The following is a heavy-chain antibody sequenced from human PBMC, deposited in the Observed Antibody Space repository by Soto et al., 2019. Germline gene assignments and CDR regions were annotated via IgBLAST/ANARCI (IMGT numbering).Heavy chain of an antibody. CDR2: IDPSDSYT. CDR3: ARLPTRYGGYAYYYYYGMDV. V-gene: IGHV5-10-1*01. CDR1: GYSFTSYW. D-gene: IGHD5-12*01. Sequence: ESLKISCKGSGYSFTSYWISWVRQMPGKGLEWMGRIDPSDSYTNYSPSFQGHVTISADKSISTAYLQWSSLKASDTAMYYWARLPTRYGGYAYYYYYGMDVWGQGTKVTVSS. J-gene: IGHJ6*02.